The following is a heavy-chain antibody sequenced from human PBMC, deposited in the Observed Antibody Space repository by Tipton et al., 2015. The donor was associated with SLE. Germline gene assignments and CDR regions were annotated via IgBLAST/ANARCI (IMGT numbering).Heavy chain of an antibody. V-gene: IGHV3-7*01. Sequence: SLRLSCVVSGFTFSNNWMSWVRQSPGKGLEWVANINQDGSEKYYVDSVKGRFTISRDNAKNSLYLQMNSLRAEDTAVYYCATNIVVVVAADYWGQGTLVTVSS. CDR2: INQDGSEK. CDR3: ATNIVVVVAADY. J-gene: IGHJ4*02. D-gene: IGHD2-15*01. CDR1: GFTFSNNW.